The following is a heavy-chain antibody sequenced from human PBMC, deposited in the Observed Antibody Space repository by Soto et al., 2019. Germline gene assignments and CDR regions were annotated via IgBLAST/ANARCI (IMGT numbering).Heavy chain of an antibody. CDR1: GFNFSTAG. CDR3: AGVTINNRGGFAS. V-gene: IGHV3-33*01. J-gene: IGHJ4*02. D-gene: IGHD4-17*01. CDR2: IWFDGSDQ. Sequence: QVQLVESGGGVVQPGRSLRLSCEASGFNFSTAGMHWVRQAPGKGLEWVAVIWFDGSDQYYADSVNGRFTVSRDNSQNTLYLHMNSLRAEDTAVYYCAGVTINNRGGFASWGQGTLVTVSS.